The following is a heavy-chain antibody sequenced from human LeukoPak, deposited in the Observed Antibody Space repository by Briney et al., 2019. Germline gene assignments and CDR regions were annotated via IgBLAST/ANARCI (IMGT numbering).Heavy chain of an antibody. CDR1: GCTVSSNY. J-gene: IGHJ5*02. Sequence: GGALRLSRAASGCTVSSNYMRWVRPAPGKGLEWVSVIYSGGRTYYADSVKGRSTISRDNSKNTLYLQMNSLRAEDTAVYYCARSGNTWLDPWGQGTLVTVSS. CDR2: IYSGGRT. CDR3: ARSGNTWLDP. D-gene: IGHD1-14*01. V-gene: IGHV3-53*01.